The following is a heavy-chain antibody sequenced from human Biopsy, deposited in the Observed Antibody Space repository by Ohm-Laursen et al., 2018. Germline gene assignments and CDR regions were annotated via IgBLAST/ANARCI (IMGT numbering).Heavy chain of an antibody. J-gene: IGHJ3*02. CDR3: ASRPWPNAFDI. D-gene: IGHD5-12*01. CDR1: GGSVSSGSYY. CDR2: IYYSGST. V-gene: IGHV4-61*01. Sequence: PSETLSLTCTVSGGSVSSGSYYWSWIRQPPGKGLEWIGYIYYSGSTNYNPSLKSRVTISVDTSRNQFSLKLSSVTAADTAVYYCASRPWPNAFDIWGQGTMVTVSS.